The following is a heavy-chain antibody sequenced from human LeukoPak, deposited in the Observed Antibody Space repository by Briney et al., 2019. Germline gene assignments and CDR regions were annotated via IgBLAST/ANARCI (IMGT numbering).Heavy chain of an antibody. CDR3: ARHDGDAFDI. D-gene: IGHD3-16*01. V-gene: IGHV3-48*03. Sequence: WGSLRLSCAASGFTFSSYKMNWVRQAPGKGLEWVSYISTSDTTIYYADSVKGRFTISRDNAKNSLYLQMNSLRAEDTAVYYCARHDGDAFDIWGQGTMVTVSS. CDR2: ISTSDTTI. CDR1: GFTFSSYK. J-gene: IGHJ3*02.